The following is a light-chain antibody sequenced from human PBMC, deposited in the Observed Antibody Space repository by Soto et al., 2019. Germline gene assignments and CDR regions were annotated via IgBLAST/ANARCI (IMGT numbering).Light chain of an antibody. CDR3: QQYGSSPRT. V-gene: IGKV3-20*01. J-gene: IGKJ1*01. CDR2: GAS. Sequence: DIVLTHSQATLSLSPCDGATLSARVSQSVSSSYLAWYQQKPGQAPRLLIYGASSRATGIPDRFSGSGSGTDFTLTISRLEPEDFAVYYCQQYGSSPRTFGQGTKVDIK. CDR1: QSVSSSY.